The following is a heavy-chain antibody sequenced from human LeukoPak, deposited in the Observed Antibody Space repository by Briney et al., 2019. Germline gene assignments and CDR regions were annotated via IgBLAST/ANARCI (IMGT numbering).Heavy chain of an antibody. Sequence: PSETLSLTCTVSGGSIRNYYWNWIRQSAGKGLELIGRIHISGSTNSNPSLKSRVTMSVVTSKNQFSLRLTSVTAADTAVYYCARGAVGSTPHVALDIWGQGTMVTVSS. CDR3: ARGAVGSTPHVALDI. D-gene: IGHD1-26*01. CDR1: GGSIRNYY. V-gene: IGHV4-4*07. CDR2: IHISGST. J-gene: IGHJ3*02.